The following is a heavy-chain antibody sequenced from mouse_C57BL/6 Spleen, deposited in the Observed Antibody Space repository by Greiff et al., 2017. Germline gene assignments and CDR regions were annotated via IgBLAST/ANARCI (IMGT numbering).Heavy chain of an antibody. CDR1: GFSLTSYG. CDR3: ARNGHYGSSPYAMDY. Sequence: QVQLKESGPGLVQPSQSLSITCTVSGFSLTSYGVHWVRQSPGKGLEWLGVIWSGGSTGYNAAFISRLGISKDNSKSQVFFKKNSLQAEDTAIYYCARNGHYGSSPYAMDYWGQGTSVTVSS. J-gene: IGHJ4*01. D-gene: IGHD1-1*01. CDR2: IWSGGST. V-gene: IGHV2-2*01.